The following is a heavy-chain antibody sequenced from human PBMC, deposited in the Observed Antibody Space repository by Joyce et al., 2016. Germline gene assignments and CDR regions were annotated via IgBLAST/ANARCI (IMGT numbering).Heavy chain of an antibody. V-gene: IGHV4-34*01. D-gene: IGHD6-19*01. CDR1: GGPFRGFF. J-gene: IGHJ4*02. CDR2: INNSGAT. Sequence: QVQLQQWGAGLLKPSETLSLTCAVSGGPFRGFFWTWVRQPPGKGLEWIGDINNSGATNYNPSLKTRVTSSEDTTKNQFSLELTAVSAVDTAVYYCARSQWLAPLMYWGQGTPVTVSS. CDR3: ARSQWLAPLMY.